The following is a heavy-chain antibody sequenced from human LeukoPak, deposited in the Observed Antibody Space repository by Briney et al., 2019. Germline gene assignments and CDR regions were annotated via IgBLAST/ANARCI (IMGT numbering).Heavy chain of an antibody. CDR2: IGTAGDT. D-gene: IGHD6-13*01. CDR1: GFTFSSYD. Sequence: GGSLRLSCAASGFTFSSYDMHWVRQATGKGLEWVSAIGTAGDTYYPGSVKGRFTISRENAKNSLYLQMNSLRAGDTAVYYCARTKGSSSWSHAFDIWGQGTMVTVSS. J-gene: IGHJ3*02. V-gene: IGHV3-13*01. CDR3: ARTKGSSSWSHAFDI.